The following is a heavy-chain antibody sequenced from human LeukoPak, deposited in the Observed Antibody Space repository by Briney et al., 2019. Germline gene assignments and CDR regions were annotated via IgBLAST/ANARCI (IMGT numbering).Heavy chain of an antibody. D-gene: IGHD1-26*01. CDR3: ARGGYSGSYLINWFDP. CDR2: INHSGST. J-gene: IGHJ5*02. Sequence: SETLSLTCAVYGGSFSGYYWSWIRQPPGKGLEWIGEINHSGSTNYNPSLKSRVTISVDTSKNQFSLKLSSVTAADTAVYYCARGGYSGSYLINWFDPWGQGTLVTVSS. V-gene: IGHV4-34*01. CDR1: GGSFSGYY.